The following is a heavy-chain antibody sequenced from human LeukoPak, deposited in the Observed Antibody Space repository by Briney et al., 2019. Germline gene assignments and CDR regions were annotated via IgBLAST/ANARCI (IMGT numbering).Heavy chain of an antibody. V-gene: IGHV3-74*01. CDR2: INSDGSST. J-gene: IGHJ4*02. CDR3: AKDWATITDYYDSSGYPGSPDY. Sequence: PGGSLRLSCAASGFTFNNYWMHWVRQAPGKGLVWVSRINSDGSSTNYADSVKGRFTISRDNSKNTLYLQMNSLRAEDTAVYYCAKDWATITDYYDSSGYPGSPDYWGQGTLVTVSS. D-gene: IGHD3-22*01. CDR1: GFTFNNYW.